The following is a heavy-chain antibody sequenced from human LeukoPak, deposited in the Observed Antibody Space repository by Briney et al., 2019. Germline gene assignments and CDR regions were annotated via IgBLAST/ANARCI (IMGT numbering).Heavy chain of an antibody. CDR2: ISGSGGST. CDR3: ARHRYSGSYAALDN. CDR1: GFTFSSYA. D-gene: IGHD1-26*01. V-gene: IGHV3-23*01. Sequence: PGGSLRLSCAASGFTFSSYAMSWVRQAPGKGLEWVSAISGSGGSTYYADSVKGRFTISRDNSKNTLYLQMNSLRAEDTAVYYCARHRYSGSYAALDNWGQGTLVTVSS. J-gene: IGHJ4*02.